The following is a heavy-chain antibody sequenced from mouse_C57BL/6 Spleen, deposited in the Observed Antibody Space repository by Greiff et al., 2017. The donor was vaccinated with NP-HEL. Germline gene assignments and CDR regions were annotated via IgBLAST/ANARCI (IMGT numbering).Heavy chain of an antibody. Sequence: VQLQQSGPGLVQPSQSLSITCTVSGFSLTSYGVHWVRQSPGKGLEWLGVIWRGGSTDYNAAFMSRLSITKDNSKSQVFFKMNSLQADDTAIYYFATLYYGSSETFDYWGQGTTLTVSS. J-gene: IGHJ2*01. CDR3: ATLYYGSSETFDY. CDR2: IWRGGST. D-gene: IGHD1-1*01. CDR1: GFSLTSYG. V-gene: IGHV2-5*01.